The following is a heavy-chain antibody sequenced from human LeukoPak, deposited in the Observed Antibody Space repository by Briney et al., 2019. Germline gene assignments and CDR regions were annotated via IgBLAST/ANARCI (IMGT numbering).Heavy chain of an antibody. CDR3: ARVEMATINHLHC. J-gene: IGHJ4*02. CDR2: ISSSGSTI. CDR1: GFIFSSYE. Sequence: PGGSLRLSCAASGFIFSSYEMNWVRQAPGKGLEWVSYISSSGSTIYYADSVKGRFTLSRDNAKNSLYLQMNSLRAEDTAVYYCARVEMATINHLHCWGQGTVVTVSS. D-gene: IGHD5-24*01. V-gene: IGHV3-48*03.